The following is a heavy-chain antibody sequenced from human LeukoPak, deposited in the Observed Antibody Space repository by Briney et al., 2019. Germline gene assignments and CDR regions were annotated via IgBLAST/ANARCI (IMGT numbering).Heavy chain of an antibody. CDR3: AREGCSGGSCYCDY. CDR2: INPNSGGT. J-gene: IGHJ4*02. D-gene: IGHD2-15*01. CDR1: RYTFTGYY. Sequence: ASLKVSCKASRYTFTGYYMHWVRQAPGQGLEWMGWINPNSGGTNYAQKFQGRVTMTRDTSISTAYMELSRLRSDDTAVYYCAREGCSGGSCYCDYWGQGTLVTVSS. V-gene: IGHV1-2*02.